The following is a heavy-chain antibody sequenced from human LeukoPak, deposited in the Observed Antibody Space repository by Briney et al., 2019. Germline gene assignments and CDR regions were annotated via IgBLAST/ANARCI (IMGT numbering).Heavy chain of an antibody. J-gene: IGHJ4*02. V-gene: IGHV3-74*01. CDR1: GFTFDDYA. CDR2: INSDGSST. Sequence: GGSLRLSCAASGFTFDDYAMHWVRQAPGKGLVWVSRINSDGSSTSYADSVKGRFTISRDNAKNTLYLQMNSLRAEDTAVYYCARGGYTIFGVEDFDYWGQGTLVTVSS. D-gene: IGHD3-3*01. CDR3: ARGGYTIFGVEDFDY.